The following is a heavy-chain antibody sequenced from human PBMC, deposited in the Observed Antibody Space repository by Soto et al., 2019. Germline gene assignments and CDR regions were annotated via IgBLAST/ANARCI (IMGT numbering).Heavy chain of an antibody. CDR3: ARKNQGGNSTYLDY. Sequence: GESLKIPCQVSGYCFFSCWISWVRQTPGQGLQWLGTRDCSDSYTRYIPSFQLHVTNSADRSRITAYLHFSSLQAWDTAIYFWARKNQGGNSTYLDYWGQGALVTVSS. D-gene: IGHD2-21*02. V-gene: IGHV5-10-1*01. J-gene: IGHJ4*02. CDR2: RDCSDSYT. CDR1: GYCFFSCW.